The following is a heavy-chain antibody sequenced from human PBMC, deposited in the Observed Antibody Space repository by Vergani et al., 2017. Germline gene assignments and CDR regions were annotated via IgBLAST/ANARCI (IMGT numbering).Heavy chain of an antibody. CDR3: VHRLGYFDWDGAFDV. Sequence: QESGPGLVKPSETLSLTCTVSGGSITSSSCYWGWIRQPPGRALEWLAFVYWNDVESYSPSLKSRVTITKDTSKNEVILTMSTMDPVDTATYYCVHRLGYFDWDGAFDVWGPGTMVTVSS. V-gene: IGHV2-5*01. CDR1: GGSITSSSCY. J-gene: IGHJ3*01. D-gene: IGHD3-9*01. CDR2: VYWNDVE.